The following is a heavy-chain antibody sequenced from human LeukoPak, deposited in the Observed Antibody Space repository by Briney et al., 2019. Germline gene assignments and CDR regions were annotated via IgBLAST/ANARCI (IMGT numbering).Heavy chain of an antibody. CDR3: ARVATMVRVPLDALDI. CDR2: ISRSGSTR. CDR1: GFTFSACE. D-gene: IGHD3-10*01. Sequence: GGSLGLSCALSGFTFSACELTWVREAPGKGLEWVSYISRSGSTRYYADSVKGRFTISRDNAKNSLYLQMNSLRAEDTAVYYCARVATMVRVPLDALDIWGQGTMVSVSS. V-gene: IGHV3-48*03. J-gene: IGHJ3*02.